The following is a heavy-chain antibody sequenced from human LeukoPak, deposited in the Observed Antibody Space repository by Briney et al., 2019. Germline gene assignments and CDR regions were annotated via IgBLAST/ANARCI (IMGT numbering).Heavy chain of an antibody. CDR1: GFTFSSYG. CDR3: AKRGTGYNHFDY. D-gene: IGHD3/OR15-3a*01. J-gene: IGHJ4*02. V-gene: IGHV3-23*01. CDR2: ISGSGVST. Sequence: GGSLRLSCAASGFTFSSYGMSWVRQAPGKGLEWVSGISGSGVSTYYADSVKGRFTISRDNSKNTLYLQMNSLRAEDTAVYYCAKRGTGYNHFDYWGQGTLVTVSS.